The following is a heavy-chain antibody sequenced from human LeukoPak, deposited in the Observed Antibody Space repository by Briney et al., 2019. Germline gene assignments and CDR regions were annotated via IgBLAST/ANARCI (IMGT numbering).Heavy chain of an antibody. V-gene: IGHV3-7*01. CDR1: GFTFRTSW. Sequence: PGGSLRLSCAASGFTFRTSWMTWVRQAPGKGLEWVANIRQDGGTKYYVDSVKGRFTISRDNAKNSLYLQMNSLRVEDTAVYYCAKDSSGSSWYWDYWGQGTLVTVSS. CDR3: AKDSSGSSWYWDY. CDR2: IRQDGGTK. D-gene: IGHD6-13*01. J-gene: IGHJ4*02.